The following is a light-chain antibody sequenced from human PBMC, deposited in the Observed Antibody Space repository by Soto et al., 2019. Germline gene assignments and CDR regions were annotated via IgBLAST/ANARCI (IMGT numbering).Light chain of an antibody. J-gene: IGKJ5*01. CDR3: QQYGDSPIT. CDR1: QSIRDNY. Sequence: EIVLTQSPGTLSLSPGERATLYCRASQSIRDNYLAWYQQRPGQSPRLLISGASNRATGIPDRFSGSGSATDFTLTISRLEPEDFQLYYCQQYGDSPITLAQGTRLEIK. V-gene: IGKV3-20*01. CDR2: GAS.